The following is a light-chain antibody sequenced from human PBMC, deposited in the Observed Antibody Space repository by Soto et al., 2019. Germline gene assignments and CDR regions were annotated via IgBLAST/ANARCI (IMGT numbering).Light chain of an antibody. J-gene: IGKJ1*01. V-gene: IGKV1-5*03. CDR3: QQYQTYSRT. Sequence: DIQMTQSPSTLSASVGDRIIITCRASQSINTWLAWYQQKPGEAPKLLIYDGSTLARGVPSMFSGSGSETEFTLTISRLQPDDFATFYCQQYQTYSRTFGQGTKVEV. CDR1: QSINTW. CDR2: DGS.